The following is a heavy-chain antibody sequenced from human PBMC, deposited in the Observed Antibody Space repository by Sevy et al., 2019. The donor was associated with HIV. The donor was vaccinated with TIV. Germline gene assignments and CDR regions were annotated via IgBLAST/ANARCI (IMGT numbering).Heavy chain of an antibody. V-gene: IGHV3-30-3*01. D-gene: IGHD3-22*01. CDR3: ARVNSGIVVVISPQYYFDY. Sequence: GGSLRLSCAASGFTISRYAMHWVRQAPGKGLEWVAVISYDGSNKYYADSVKGRFTISRDNSKNTLYLQMNSLRAEDTAVYYCARVNSGIVVVISPQYYFDYWGQGTLVTVSS. CDR2: ISYDGSNK. J-gene: IGHJ4*02. CDR1: GFTISRYA.